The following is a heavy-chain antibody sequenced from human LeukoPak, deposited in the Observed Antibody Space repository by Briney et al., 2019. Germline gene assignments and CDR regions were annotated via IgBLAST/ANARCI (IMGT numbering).Heavy chain of an antibody. Sequence: SETLSLTCAVYGGSFSGYYWSWIRQPPGKGLEWIGEINHSGSTNYNPSLKSRVTISVDTSKNQFSLKLSSVTAADTAVYYCASAVCSGGSCEPFDYWGQGTLVTVSS. CDR3: ASAVCSGGSCEPFDY. CDR2: INHSGST. D-gene: IGHD2-15*01. J-gene: IGHJ4*02. V-gene: IGHV4-34*01. CDR1: GGSFSGYY.